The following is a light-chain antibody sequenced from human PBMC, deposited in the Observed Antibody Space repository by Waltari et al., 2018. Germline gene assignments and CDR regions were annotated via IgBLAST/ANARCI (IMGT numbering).Light chain of an antibody. J-gene: IGLJ2*01. CDR3: AAWDDSLNGVV. CDR2: TTN. V-gene: IGLV1-44*01. CDR1: SPNIGSNT. Sequence: QSVLTQPPSTSGTPGQRVTISCSGSSPNIGSNTVNWSQPLPGTAPKLLIYTTNQRPSGVPDRFSGSRSGTSASLAISGLQSEDEAGYHCAAWDDSLNGVVFGGGTKVTVL.